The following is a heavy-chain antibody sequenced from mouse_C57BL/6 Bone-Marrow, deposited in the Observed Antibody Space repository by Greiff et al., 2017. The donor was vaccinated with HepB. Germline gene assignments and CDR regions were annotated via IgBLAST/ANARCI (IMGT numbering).Heavy chain of an antibody. D-gene: IGHD1-1*01. J-gene: IGHJ3*01. Sequence: QVQLQQPGAELVKPGASVKLSCKASGYTFTSYWMHWVKQRPGQGLEWIGMIHPNSGSTNYNEKFKSKATLTVDKSSSTAYMQLSSLTSEDSAVYYCARPYYGSGVLAYWGQGTLVTVSA. CDR2: IHPNSGST. CDR1: GYTFTSYW. V-gene: IGHV1-64*01. CDR3: ARPYYGSGVLAY.